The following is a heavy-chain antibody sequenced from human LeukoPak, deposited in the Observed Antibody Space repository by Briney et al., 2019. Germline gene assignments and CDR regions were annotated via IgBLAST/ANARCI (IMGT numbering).Heavy chain of an antibody. D-gene: IGHD4-11*01. J-gene: IGHJ4*02. CDR1: SGSFSGYY. CDR2: IYHSGNT. Sequence: SETLSLTCAVYSGSFSGYYWSWIRQPPGQGLDWIGSIYHSGNTYYNPSLKSRVTISVDTSKNQFSLKLTSVTVADTAVYYCARHPDDYSSYRYFDYWGQGTLVTVSS. V-gene: IGHV4-34*01. CDR3: ARHPDDYSSYRYFDY.